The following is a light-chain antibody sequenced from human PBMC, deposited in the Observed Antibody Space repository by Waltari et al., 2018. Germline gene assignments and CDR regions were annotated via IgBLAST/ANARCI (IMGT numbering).Light chain of an antibody. CDR1: SSTIGTGHH. J-gene: IGLJ2*01. V-gene: IGLV1-40*01. Sequence: QSVLPQPPSVSGAPGQRVTTSCTGSSSTIGTGHHVHWYQQLPGTAPKLFIYGNSNRPSGVPDRFSGSKSGTSASLAITGLQAEDEADYYCQSYDSSLSGSVFGGGTKLTVL. CDR2: GNS. CDR3: QSYDSSLSGSV.